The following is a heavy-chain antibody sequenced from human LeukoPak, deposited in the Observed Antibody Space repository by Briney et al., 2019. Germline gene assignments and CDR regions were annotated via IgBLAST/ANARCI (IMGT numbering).Heavy chain of an antibody. V-gene: IGHV3-48*03. CDR1: GFTFSSYE. CDR2: ISSSGSSI. CDR3: ARAGLYNWNYEGTAYFDY. J-gene: IGHJ4*02. Sequence: GGSLRLSCAASGFTFSSYEINWVRQAPGKGLEWVSYISSSGSSIHYADSAKGRFTISRDNAKNSLYLQMNSLRAEDTALYYCARAGLYNWNYEGTAYFDYWGQGTLVTVSS. D-gene: IGHD1-7*01.